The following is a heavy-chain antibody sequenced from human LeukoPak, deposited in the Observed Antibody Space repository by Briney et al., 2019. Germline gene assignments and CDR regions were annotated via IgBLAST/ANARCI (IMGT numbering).Heavy chain of an antibody. D-gene: IGHD3-22*01. Sequence: ASVKVSCKASGGTFSSYAISWVRQSPGQGLEWMGRIIPILGIANYAQKFQGRVTITADKSTSTAYMELSSLRSEDTAVYYCARDRKSSGYYYVSYYFDYWGQGTLVTVSS. CDR3: ARDRKSSGYYYVSYYFDY. J-gene: IGHJ4*02. V-gene: IGHV1-69*04. CDR1: GGTFSSYA. CDR2: IIPILGIA.